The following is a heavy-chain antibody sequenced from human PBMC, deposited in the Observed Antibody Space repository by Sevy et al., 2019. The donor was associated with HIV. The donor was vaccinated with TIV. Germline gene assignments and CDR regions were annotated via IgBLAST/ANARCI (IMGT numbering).Heavy chain of an antibody. Sequence: VGSLRLSCAASGFTFITYDMHWVRHVTGKDLEWVSGVGPAGDTFYPGSVKGRFTISRENAKNSLYLQMNNLRAGDTAVYYCTRSGGYSVYGMDLWGQGTTVTVSS. CDR1: GFTFITYD. CDR3: TRSGGYSVYGMDL. D-gene: IGHD5-12*01. V-gene: IGHV3-13*01. J-gene: IGHJ6*02. CDR2: VGPAGDT.